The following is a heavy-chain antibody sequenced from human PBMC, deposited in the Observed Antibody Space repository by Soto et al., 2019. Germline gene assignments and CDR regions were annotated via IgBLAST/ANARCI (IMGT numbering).Heavy chain of an antibody. CDR3: ARSGDNYNVLDY. D-gene: IGHD3-10*02. J-gene: IGHJ4*02. Sequence: QVQLVESGGGLVKPGGSLRLSCAASGFTLRDHYMSWIRQAPGKGLEWVSFSSNSGTFTKYADSVKGRFTISRDNAKNSLYLQINNLRGEDTAIYFCARSGDNYNVLDYWGPGTPVTVSS. CDR2: SSNSGTFT. V-gene: IGHV3-11*05. CDR1: GFTLRDHY.